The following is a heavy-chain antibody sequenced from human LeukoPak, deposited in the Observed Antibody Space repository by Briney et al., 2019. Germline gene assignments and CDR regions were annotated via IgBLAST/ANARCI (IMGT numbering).Heavy chain of an antibody. V-gene: IGHV4-61*01. CDR1: GDSVSSGNYY. CDR2: MSPSGTT. J-gene: IGHJ4*02. Sequence: SETLSLTCTVSGDSVSSGNYYLSWIRQPPGKGLDWITYMSPSGTTKYNPSLKSRVTTSVDTSRTQFSLRLSSVTAADRAVYYCARGQDDRSGTFDYWGQGILVTVSS. D-gene: IGHD3-22*01. CDR3: ARGQDDRSGTFDY.